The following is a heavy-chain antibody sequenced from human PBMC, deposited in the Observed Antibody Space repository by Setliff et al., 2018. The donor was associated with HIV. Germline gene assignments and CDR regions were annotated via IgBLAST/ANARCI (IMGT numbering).Heavy chain of an antibody. CDR2: IYYSGST. J-gene: IGHJ4*02. CDR3: ARATYYYDSSGYYYKSYYFDY. D-gene: IGHD3-22*01. V-gene: IGHV4-39*01. Sequence: PSETLSLTCSVSGDSISTGTYYWGWIRQPPGKGLEWIGSIYYSGSTYYNPSLKSRVTISVDTSKNQFSLKLSSVTAADTAMYYCARATYYYDSSGYYYKSYYFDYWGQGTLVTVSS. CDR1: GDSISTGTYY.